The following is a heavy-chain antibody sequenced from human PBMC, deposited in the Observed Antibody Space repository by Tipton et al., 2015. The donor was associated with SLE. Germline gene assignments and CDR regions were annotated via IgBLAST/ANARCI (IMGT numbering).Heavy chain of an antibody. CDR1: GGSISSHY. CDR3: ARHSRGRGGATPFDY. J-gene: IGHJ4*02. D-gene: IGHD1-26*01. CDR2: INHSGST. V-gene: IGHV4-34*01. Sequence: TLSLTCTVSGGSISSHYWSWIRQPPGKGLEWIGEINHSGSTNYNPSLKSRVTISVDTSKNQFSLKLSSVTAADTAVYYCARHSRGRGGATPFDYWGQGTLVTVSS.